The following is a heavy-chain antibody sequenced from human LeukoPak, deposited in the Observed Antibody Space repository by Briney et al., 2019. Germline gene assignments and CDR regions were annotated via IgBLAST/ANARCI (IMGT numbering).Heavy chain of an antibody. Sequence: SETLSLTCTVSGGSISSGGYYWSWIRQHPGKGLEWIGYIYYSGSTYYNPSIKSRVTMSVDTSNNQFSLNLSSVTAADTAVYYCAREGRLTTSSPDDGHNWFDPWGQGTLVTVSS. V-gene: IGHV4-31*03. J-gene: IGHJ5*02. CDR1: GGSISSGGYY. D-gene: IGHD6-6*01. CDR3: AREGRLTTSSPDDGHNWFDP. CDR2: IYYSGST.